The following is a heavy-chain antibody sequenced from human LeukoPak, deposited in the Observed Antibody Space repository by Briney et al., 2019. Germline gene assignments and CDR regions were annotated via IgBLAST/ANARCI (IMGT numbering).Heavy chain of an antibody. CDR3: AKVGSYDFWSGYSGYFDY. V-gene: IGHV3-23*01. CDR2: ISGSGDST. Sequence: PGGSLRLSCAASGFTFSSYVMSWVRQAPGKGLEWVSGISGSGDSTYYADSVKGRFTISRDNSKNTLYLQMNSLRAEDTAVYYCAKVGSYDFWSGYSGYFDYWGQGTLVTVSS. J-gene: IGHJ4*02. CDR1: GFTFSSYV. D-gene: IGHD3-3*01.